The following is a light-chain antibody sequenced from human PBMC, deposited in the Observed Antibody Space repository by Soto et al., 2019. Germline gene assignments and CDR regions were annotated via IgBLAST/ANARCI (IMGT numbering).Light chain of an antibody. CDR3: SSYTSTSSLV. V-gene: IGLV2-14*01. Sequence: QSVLTQPASVSGSPGQSITISCTGTSSDVGNYNYVSWYQQRPGKAPTLMIYDVSNRPSGVSNRFSASKSGNTASLTISGLRAEDEADYYCSSYTSTSSLVFGGGTKLTVL. CDR1: SSDVGNYNY. J-gene: IGLJ2*01. CDR2: DVS.